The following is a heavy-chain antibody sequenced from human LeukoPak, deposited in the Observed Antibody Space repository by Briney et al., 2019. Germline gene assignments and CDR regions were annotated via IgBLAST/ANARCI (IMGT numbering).Heavy chain of an antibody. J-gene: IGHJ4*02. CDR3: ANYLLGFDY. CDR1: GFTFSNYA. V-gene: IGHV3-23*01. CDR2: ISGSGAST. Sequence: GGSLRLSCAASGFTFSNYAMSWVRQAPGKGLEWVSGISGSGASTYYADSVKGRFTISRDNSKNTLYLQMNSLRAEDTAVYYCANYLLGFDYWGEGTLVTVSS. D-gene: IGHD3-10*01.